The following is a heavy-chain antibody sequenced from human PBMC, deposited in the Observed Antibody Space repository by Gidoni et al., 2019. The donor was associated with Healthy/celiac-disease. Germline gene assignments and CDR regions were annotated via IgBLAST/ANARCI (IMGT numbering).Heavy chain of an antibody. CDR3: ARLLRRSAGTIPLKNWFDP. CDR1: GYTFTGYY. V-gene: IGHV1-2*02. Sequence: QVQLVQSGAEVKKPGASVKVSCKASGYTFTGYYIHWVRQAPGQGLEWMGWINPNSGGTNYAQKFQGRVTMTRDTSISTAYMELSRLRSDDTAVYYCARLLRRSAGTIPLKNWFDPWGQGTLVTVSS. CDR2: INPNSGGT. D-gene: IGHD6-19*01. J-gene: IGHJ5*02.